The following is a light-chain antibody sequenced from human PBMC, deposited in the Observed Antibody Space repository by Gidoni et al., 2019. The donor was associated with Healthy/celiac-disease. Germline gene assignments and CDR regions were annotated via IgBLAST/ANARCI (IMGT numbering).Light chain of an antibody. J-gene: IGKJ3*01. Sequence: EIVMTQSPATLSVSQGERATLSCRSSQSVSSNLAWYQQKPGQAPRLLIYGASTRATGIPARFSGSGSGTEFTLTISSLQSEDFAVYYCQQYNNWPPIFTFGPGTKVDIK. V-gene: IGKV3-15*01. CDR1: QSVSSN. CDR3: QQYNNWPPIFT. CDR2: GAS.